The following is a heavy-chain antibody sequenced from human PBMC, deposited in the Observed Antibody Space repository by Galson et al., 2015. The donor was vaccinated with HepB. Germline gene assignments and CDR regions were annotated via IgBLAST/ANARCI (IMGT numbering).Heavy chain of an antibody. CDR3: ARRHGRIAAAAPDY. J-gene: IGHJ4*02. CDR2: ISSSSSYI. D-gene: IGHD6-13*01. CDR1: GFTFSSYS. V-gene: IGHV3-21*01. Sequence: SLRLSCAASGFTFSSYSMNWVRQAPGKGLEWVSTISSSSSYIYYADSVKGRFTISRDNAKNSLYLQMNSLRAEDTAVYYCARRHGRIAAAAPDYWGQGTLVTVSS.